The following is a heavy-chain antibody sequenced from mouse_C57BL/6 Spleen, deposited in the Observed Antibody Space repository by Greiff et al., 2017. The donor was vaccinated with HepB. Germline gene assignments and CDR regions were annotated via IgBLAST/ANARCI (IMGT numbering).Heavy chain of an antibody. Sequence: QVQLQQPGAELVKPGASVKLSCKASGYTFTSYWMQWVKQRPGQGLEWIGEIDPSDSYTNYNQKFKGKATLTVDTSSSTAYMQLSSLTSEDSAVYYCARGGIYGNYERFAYWGQGTLVTVSA. V-gene: IGHV1-50*01. D-gene: IGHD2-1*01. CDR1: GYTFTSYW. CDR2: IDPSDSYT. J-gene: IGHJ3*01. CDR3: ARGGIYGNYERFAY.